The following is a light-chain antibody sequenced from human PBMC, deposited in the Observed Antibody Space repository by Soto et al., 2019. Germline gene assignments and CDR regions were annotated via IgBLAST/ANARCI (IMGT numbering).Light chain of an antibody. J-gene: IGKJ2*01. Sequence: EIVMTQSPATLSVSPGERATLSCRASQSVSSTLAWYQQKPGQAPRLLIYGASTRATGIPARFSGSGSGTEFTLTLSSLQSEDFAVYYCQQYNNWSPPYTFGQGTKLEIK. CDR3: QQYNNWSPPYT. V-gene: IGKV3-15*01. CDR1: QSVSST. CDR2: GAS.